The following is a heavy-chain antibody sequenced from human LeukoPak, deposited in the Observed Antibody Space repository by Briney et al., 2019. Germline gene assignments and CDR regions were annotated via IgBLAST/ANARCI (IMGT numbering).Heavy chain of an antibody. CDR3: ASLAPPGWDYGYFDY. CDR2: IYYSGST. CDR1: GGSISRSSYY. D-gene: IGHD4/OR15-4a*01. Sequence: SETLSLTCSVSGGSISRSSYYWGWIRKPPGKGLEWIGSIYYSGSTYYNLSLRSRVTISADTSKNQFSLQLSSVTAADTAVYYCASLAPPGWDYGYFDYWGQGTLVTVSS. V-gene: IGHV4-39*01. J-gene: IGHJ4*02.